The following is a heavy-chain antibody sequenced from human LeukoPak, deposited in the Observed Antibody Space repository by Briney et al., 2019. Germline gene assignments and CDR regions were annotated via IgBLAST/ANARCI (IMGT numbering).Heavy chain of an antibody. D-gene: IGHD6-13*01. CDR1: GFTHCIYA. CDR2: FSAGGGDT. V-gene: IGHV3-23*01. J-gene: IGHJ4*02. Sequence: GGPLRLSYAASGFTHCIYAVSWLRHAPGKALEWVSCFSAGGGDTSYADSVKGRFTRYRENSKHPLYVQMGSLSAEHTAVCDCAKGGQQLAKNVYWGQGTLVTVSS. CDR3: AKGGQQLAKNVY.